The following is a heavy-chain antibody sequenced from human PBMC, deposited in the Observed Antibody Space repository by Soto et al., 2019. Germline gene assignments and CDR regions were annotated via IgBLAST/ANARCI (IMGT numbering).Heavy chain of an antibody. J-gene: IGHJ6*02. D-gene: IGHD6-13*01. CDR3: AREKKQQMLGGRYGMDV. V-gene: IGHV3-21*05. CDR1: GFDFTTYS. CDR2: VSNSGTYI. Sequence: EVQVVESGGGLVKPGGSLRLSCAASGFDFTTYSMNWVRQAPGKGLEWISLVSNSGTYIFYADSVKGRFTISRDNAKNSLYLQMKSLRAEDTAVYYCAREKKQQMLGGRYGMDVWGLGTTVTVSS.